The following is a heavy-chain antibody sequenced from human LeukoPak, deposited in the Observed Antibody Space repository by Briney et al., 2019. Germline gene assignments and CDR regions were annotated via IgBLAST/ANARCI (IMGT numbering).Heavy chain of an antibody. D-gene: IGHD1-26*01. V-gene: IGHV4-59*08. Sequence: SETLSLTCTVSGGSISSYYWSWIWQPPGKGLEWIGYIYYSGSTNYNPSLKSRVTISVDTSKNQFSLKLSSVTAADTAVYYCARLAVGATGTIDYWGQGTLVTVSS. CDR2: IYYSGST. CDR1: GGSISSYY. CDR3: ARLAVGATGTIDY. J-gene: IGHJ4*02.